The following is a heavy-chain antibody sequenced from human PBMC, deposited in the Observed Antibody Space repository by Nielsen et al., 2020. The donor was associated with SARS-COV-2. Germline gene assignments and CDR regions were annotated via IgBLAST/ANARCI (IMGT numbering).Heavy chain of an antibody. CDR1: GFSFSRYS. CDR3: AREVYDSGGYSFDY. Sequence: GGSLRLSCAASGFSFSRYSMVWVRQAPGKGLEWVSSITSSSSNIHYADSMKGRFTISRDNAKNSLFLQMNSLRAEDTAVYYCAREVYDSGGYSFDYWGQGTLVTVSS. D-gene: IGHD3-22*01. J-gene: IGHJ4*02. CDR2: ITSSSSNI. V-gene: IGHV3-21*01.